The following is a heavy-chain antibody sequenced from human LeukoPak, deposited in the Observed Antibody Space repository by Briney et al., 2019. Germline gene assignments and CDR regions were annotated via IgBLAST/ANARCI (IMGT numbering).Heavy chain of an antibody. D-gene: IGHD6-19*01. CDR2: IGPSGGIT. V-gene: IGHV3-23*01. CDR3: AKTTPASSAWDY. CDR1: GFTFSNFA. J-gene: IGHJ4*02. Sequence: PGGSLRLSCEASGFTFSNFAMSWVRQAPGKGLEWVSTIGPSGGITDYAESVKGRFTISRDNSKNTLFLQMNSLRVDDTAVYYCAKTTPASSAWDYWGQGTLVTVSS.